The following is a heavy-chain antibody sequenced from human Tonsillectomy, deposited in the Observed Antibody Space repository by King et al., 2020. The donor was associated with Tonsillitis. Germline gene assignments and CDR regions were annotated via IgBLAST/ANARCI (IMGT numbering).Heavy chain of an antibody. CDR2: SGNNGDST. D-gene: IGHD6-6*01. V-gene: IGHV3-64D*06. J-gene: IGHJ4*02. Sequence: QLVQSGGGLVKPGGSLRLSCSASGFTFSSYAMHWVRQAPGKGLEYVSASGNNGDSTYYADSVKGRFTISRDNSKNTLYLQMSSLRPEDTAVYYCVVSYSTSSPYKVWDYWGQGTLVTVSS. CDR1: GFTFSSYA. CDR3: VVSYSTSSPYKVWDY.